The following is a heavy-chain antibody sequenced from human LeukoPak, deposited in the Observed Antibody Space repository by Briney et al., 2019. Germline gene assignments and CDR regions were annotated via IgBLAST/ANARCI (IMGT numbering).Heavy chain of an antibody. J-gene: IGHJ4*02. CDR3: ATEALTGGVFVY. D-gene: IGHD3-16*01. V-gene: IGHV7-4-1*02. Sequence: GASVKVSCKASGYPFRNYLMNWVRQAPGQGLEWMGRINTNTGNPTYAQGFNGRFVFSLYTSVSTAYLQISSLKVEDTAGYYCATEALTGGVFVYWGQGTLVTVSS. CDR2: INTNTGNP. CDR1: GYPFRNYL.